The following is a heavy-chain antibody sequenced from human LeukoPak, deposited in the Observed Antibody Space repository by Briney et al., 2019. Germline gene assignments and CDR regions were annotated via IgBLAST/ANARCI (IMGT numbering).Heavy chain of an antibody. CDR2: IYYSGST. CDR3: ARDNYYYYMDV. J-gene: IGHJ6*03. V-gene: IGHV4-59*01. CDR1: GGSISSYY. Sequence: SETLSLTCTVSGGSISSYYWSWIRQPPGKGLEWIGYIYYSGSTNYNPSLKSRVTISVDTSKNQFSLKLGSVTAADTAVYYCARDNYYYYMDVWGKGTTVTVSS.